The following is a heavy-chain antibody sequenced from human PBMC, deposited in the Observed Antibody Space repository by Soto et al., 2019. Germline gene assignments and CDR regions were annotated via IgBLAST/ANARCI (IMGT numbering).Heavy chain of an antibody. CDR1: GFSFSSYS. CDR3: ARGAGTGHDY. V-gene: IGHV3-48*01. J-gene: IGHJ4*02. Sequence: EVQMVESGGGLVQPGGSLRLCCAASGFSFSSYSMNWVRQAPGKGLEWVSYMSNSGSNTIRYADSVKGRFTISRDNAKNSLFLQMNSLRAEDTAIYYCARGAGTGHDYWGQGILVTVSS. CDR2: MSNSGSNTI. D-gene: IGHD1-7*01.